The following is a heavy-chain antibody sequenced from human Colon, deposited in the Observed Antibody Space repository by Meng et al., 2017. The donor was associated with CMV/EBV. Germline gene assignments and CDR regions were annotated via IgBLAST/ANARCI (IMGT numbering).Heavy chain of an antibody. D-gene: IGHD6-13*01. CDR1: GYTFTANH. CDR2: IYPQDGGT. J-gene: IGHJ4*02. Sequence: QGNLVKAGPEVRKPGASVKVSCKTSGYTFTANHLPWVRQAPGQGLEWMGWIYPQDGGTYFAQKFQDRVTLTRDTSITTAYMELSGLTSDDTVIYYCVRESWYFDFWGEGTLVTVSS. V-gene: IGHV1-2*02. CDR3: VRESWYFDF.